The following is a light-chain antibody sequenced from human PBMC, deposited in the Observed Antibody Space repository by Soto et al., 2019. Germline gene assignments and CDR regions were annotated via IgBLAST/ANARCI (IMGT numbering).Light chain of an antibody. J-gene: IGLJ1*01. CDR1: SSNIGSNT. CDR3: AAWDDSLIGFYV. V-gene: IGLV1-44*01. Sequence: QSVLTQPPSASGTPGQRVTISCSGSSSNIGSNTVNWYQQLPGTAPKLLIYSNNQRPSGVPDRFSGSKSGTSASLAISGLQSEVEVVYYWAAWDDSLIGFYVFVTGTKVTVL. CDR2: SNN.